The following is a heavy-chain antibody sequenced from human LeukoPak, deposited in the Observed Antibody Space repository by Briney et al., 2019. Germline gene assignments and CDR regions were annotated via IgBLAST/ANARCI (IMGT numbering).Heavy chain of an antibody. V-gene: IGHV3-74*01. Sequence: GSLRLSFAASGFTLRSYWMHWVRQAPGKGLVWVSRLISDGSSASYADSVMGRFTISRDNTKNTLYLQMNSLRAEDTAVYYCVRDSRYCPDVWGQGTTVTVSS. CDR3: VRDSRYCPDV. CDR2: LISDGSSA. CDR1: GFTLRSYW. D-gene: IGHD2-8*02. J-gene: IGHJ6*02.